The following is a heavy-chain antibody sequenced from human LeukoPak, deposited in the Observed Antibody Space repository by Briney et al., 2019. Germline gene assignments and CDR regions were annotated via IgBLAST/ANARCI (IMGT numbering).Heavy chain of an antibody. D-gene: IGHD5-18*01. CDR1: EYTFTGYY. Sequence: ASVKVSGRASEYTFTGYYMHWVRQAPGQGLEWMGWINPNSGGTNYAQKFQGRVTMARDTSISTAYMELSRLRSDDTAVYYCAREGYSYGYDYWGQGTLVTVSS. CDR3: AREGYSYGYDY. J-gene: IGHJ4*02. V-gene: IGHV1-2*02. CDR2: INPNSGGT.